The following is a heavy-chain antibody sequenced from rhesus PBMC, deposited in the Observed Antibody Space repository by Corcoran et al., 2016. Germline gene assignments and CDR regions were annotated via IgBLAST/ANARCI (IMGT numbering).Heavy chain of an antibody. CDR3: TRVGRWLAHTYFDY. CDR2: ISESGGTI. D-gene: IGHD6-37*01. CDR1: GFTFSSYE. Sequence: DVQLVESGGGLVKPGGSLRLSCVASGFTFSSYEMHLVRQAPGKGLEWVLVISESGGTIYYTDAVKGRFTISRDNAKNSLFLQMNSLRAKDTAVYYWTRVGRWLAHTYFDYWGQGVLVTVSS. J-gene: IGHJ4*01. V-gene: IGHV3-100*02.